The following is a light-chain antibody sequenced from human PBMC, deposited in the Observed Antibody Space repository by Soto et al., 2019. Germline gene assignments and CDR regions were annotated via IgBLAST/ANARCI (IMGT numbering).Light chain of an antibody. J-gene: IGKJ5*01. CDR1: QGISNY. Sequence: DIQMTQSPSSLSASVGDRVTITCRASQGISNYLAWYQQKPGKVPKLLIYAASTLQSGVPSRFSGSGSGTDFTLTISSLQPDDFAVYYCQKYDNLPITFGQGTRLEIK. CDR2: AAS. V-gene: IGKV1-27*01. CDR3: QKYDNLPIT.